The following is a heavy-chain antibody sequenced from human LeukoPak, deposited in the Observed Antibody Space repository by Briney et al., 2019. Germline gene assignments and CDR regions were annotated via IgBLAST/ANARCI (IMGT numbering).Heavy chain of an antibody. CDR2: ISSSGSTI. D-gene: IGHD1-26*01. V-gene: IGHV3-11*01. Sequence: GGSLRLSCAASGFTFSDYYMSWIRQAPGKGLEWVSYISSSGSTIYYADSVKGRFTISRDNAKNSLYLQMNSLRAEDTAVYYCARSVRQMNKREPQYYYYYYMDVWGKGTTVTVSS. CDR1: GFTFSDYY. CDR3: ARSVRQMNKREPQYYYYYYMDV. J-gene: IGHJ6*03.